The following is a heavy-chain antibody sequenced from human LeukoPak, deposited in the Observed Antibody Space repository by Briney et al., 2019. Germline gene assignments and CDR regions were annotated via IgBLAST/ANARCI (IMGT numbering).Heavy chain of an antibody. V-gene: IGHV4-59*01. CDR3: ARVPPLGTIADAFDI. D-gene: IGHD2-8*01. Sequence: SETLSLTCTVSGGSISSYYWSWIRQPPGKGLEWIGYIYYSGSTNYNPSLKSRVTISVDTSKNQFSLKLSSVTAADTAVYYCARVPPLGTIADAFDIWGQGTMVTVSS. J-gene: IGHJ3*02. CDR2: IYYSGST. CDR1: GGSISSYY.